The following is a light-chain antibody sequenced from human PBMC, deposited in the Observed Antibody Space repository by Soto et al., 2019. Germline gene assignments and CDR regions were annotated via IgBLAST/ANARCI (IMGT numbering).Light chain of an antibody. CDR1: GSDVGGYDY. CDR2: DVS. J-gene: IGLJ2*01. V-gene: IGLV2-14*03. Sequence: QSALTRPASVSGSPGQSITISCTGTGSDVGGYDYVSWYQHHPGKAPKLMIFDVSTRPSGISIRFSGSKSGNTASLTISGLQAEDEADFYCSSYTSSSTLIFGGGTKVTVL. CDR3: SSYTSSSTLI.